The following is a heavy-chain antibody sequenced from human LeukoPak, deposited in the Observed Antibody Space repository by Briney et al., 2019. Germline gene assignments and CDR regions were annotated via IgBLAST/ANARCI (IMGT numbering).Heavy chain of an antibody. J-gene: IGHJ4*02. Sequence: TLSLTCTVSGGSISSGGYYWSWIRQHPGKGLEWIGYIYYSGSTYYNPSLKSRVTISVDTSKNQFSLKLSSVTAADTAVYYCARVGTYYYDSSGYYGEVFYFDYWGQGTLVTVSS. D-gene: IGHD3-22*01. CDR1: GGSISSGGYY. CDR2: IYYSGST. V-gene: IGHV4-31*03. CDR3: ARVGTYYYDSSGYYGEVFYFDY.